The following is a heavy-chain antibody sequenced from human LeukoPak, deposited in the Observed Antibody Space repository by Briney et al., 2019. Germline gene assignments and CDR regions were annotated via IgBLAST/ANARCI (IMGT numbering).Heavy chain of an antibody. V-gene: IGHV4-59*08. D-gene: IGHD5-12*01. J-gene: IGHJ4*02. CDR3: ARLWGYSGYDLDY. CDR1: GGSISSYY. CDR2: IYYSGST. Sequence: SETLSLTCTVSGGSISSYYWSWIRQPPGKGLEWIGYIYYSGSTNYNPSLKSRVTISVDTSKNQFSLKLSSVTAADMAVYYCARLWGYSGYDLDYWGQGTLVTVSS.